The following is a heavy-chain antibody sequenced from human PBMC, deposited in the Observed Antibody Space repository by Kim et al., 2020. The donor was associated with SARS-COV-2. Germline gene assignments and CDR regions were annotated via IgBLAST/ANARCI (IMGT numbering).Heavy chain of an antibody. CDR1: GFIFSDYF. V-gene: IGHV3-72*01. CDR3: TNRPV. CDR2: TRSKANRHTT. J-gene: IGHJ6*02. Sequence: GGSLRLSCAASGFIFSDYFMDWVRQAPAKGLEWVGRTRSKANRHTTEYAASVKGRFTISRDDSKNSLYLQMNSLRTEDTAVYYCTNRPVCGQAPTVTVPS.